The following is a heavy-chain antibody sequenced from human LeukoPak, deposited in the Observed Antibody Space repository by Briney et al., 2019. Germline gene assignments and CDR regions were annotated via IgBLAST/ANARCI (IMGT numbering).Heavy chain of an antibody. CDR3: ARGGEQWLEYNWFDP. D-gene: IGHD6-19*01. CDR2: IYYSGST. CDR1: GGSISSYY. J-gene: IGHJ5*02. V-gene: IGHV4-59*01. Sequence: TSETLSLTCTFCGGSISSYYWSWIRQPPGKGLEWIGYIYYSGSTNYNPSLKSRVTISVDTSKNQFSLKLSSVTAADTAVYYCARGGEQWLEYNWFDPWGQGTLVTVSS.